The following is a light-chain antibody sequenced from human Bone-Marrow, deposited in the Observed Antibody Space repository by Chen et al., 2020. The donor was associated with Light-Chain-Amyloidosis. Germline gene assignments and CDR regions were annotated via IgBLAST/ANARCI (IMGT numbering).Light chain of an antibody. J-gene: IGKJ4*02. CDR2: CSS. Sequence: EIVLTQSPGTLSLSPGEGANLSCRASQTISSNYLTWYQQKFGQAPRLLIYCSSSRATGIPDRFTCSGSETDFAHSLNRLEPEDFAMYYCQQYGTSPLTFGGGTKVEIK. CDR1: QTISSNY. V-gene: IGKV3-20*01. CDR3: QQYGTSPLT.